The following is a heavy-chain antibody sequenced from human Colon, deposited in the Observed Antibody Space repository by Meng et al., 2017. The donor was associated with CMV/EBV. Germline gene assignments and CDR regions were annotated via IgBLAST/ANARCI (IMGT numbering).Heavy chain of an antibody. Sequence: QGPGPGLVKPSETLSLTCTVAGDSISGRSYYWGWSRQPPWKGLEWIASIYYTGNDYHNPSLKSRVTISIDTSNNQFSLRLTSVTAADTAVYYCARMALHWYFDLWGRGTLVTVSS. CDR1: GDSISGRSYY. J-gene: IGHJ2*01. V-gene: IGHV4-39*07. CDR2: IYYTGND. CDR3: ARMALHWYFDL. D-gene: IGHD5-24*01.